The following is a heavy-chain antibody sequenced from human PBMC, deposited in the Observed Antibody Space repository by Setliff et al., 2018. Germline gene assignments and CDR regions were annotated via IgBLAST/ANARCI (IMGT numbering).Heavy chain of an antibody. V-gene: IGHV1-2*02. CDR3: ARTKGFVDGYLDP. J-gene: IGHJ5*02. D-gene: IGHD3-10*01. CDR1: PYSFSGYY. Sequence: GASVKVSCKTSPYSFSGYYIHWVRQAPGQGLEWMGWINTNSGDTRYAQKFQGRVTMTRDTSTSTAYMELSRLRSDDTAVYYCARTKGFVDGYLDPWGQGTLVTVSS. CDR2: INTNSGDT.